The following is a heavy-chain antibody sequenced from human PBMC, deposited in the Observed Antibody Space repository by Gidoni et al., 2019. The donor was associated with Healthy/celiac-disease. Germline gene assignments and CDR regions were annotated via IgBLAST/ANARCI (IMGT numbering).Heavy chain of an antibody. D-gene: IGHD2-2*01. CDR1: GFTFSSYG. CDR2: IWYDGSNK. J-gene: IGHJ3*02. Sequence: QVQLVEPGGGVVQPGRSLRLSCAASGFTFSSYGMHWVRQAPGKGLEWVAVIWYDGSNKYYADSVKGRFTISRDNSKNTLYLQMNSLRAEDTAVYYCARERGYCSSTSCYFAFDIWGQGTMVTVSS. V-gene: IGHV3-33*01. CDR3: ARERGYCSSTSCYFAFDI.